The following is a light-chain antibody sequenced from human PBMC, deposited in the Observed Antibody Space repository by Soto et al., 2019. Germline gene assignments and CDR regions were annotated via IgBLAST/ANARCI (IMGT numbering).Light chain of an antibody. CDR1: QGISSY. CDR3: QHYNSYSEA. V-gene: IGKV1-8*01. CDR2: KAS. Sequence: AIRMAQSPSSLSASTGDRGTIPCRASQGISSYLAWYQQKPGKAPKLLIYKASTLKSGVPSRFSGSGSGTEFTLTISSLQPDDFATYYCQHYNSYSEAFGQGTKVDI. J-gene: IGKJ1*01.